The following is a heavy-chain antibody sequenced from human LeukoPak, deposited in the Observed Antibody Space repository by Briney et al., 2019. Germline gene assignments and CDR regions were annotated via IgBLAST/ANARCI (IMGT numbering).Heavy chain of an antibody. CDR3: ATFVPYSDNSDFYIHAFHI. J-gene: IGHJ3*02. CDR2: FYPGDAET. V-gene: IGHV1-24*01. D-gene: IGHD3-22*01. CDR1: GYSLTELS. Sequence: ASVKVSCKVSGYSLTELSMHWVRQSLGKGLEWMGAFYPGDAETIYAQNFQGRVTLTEDTSTDTAYMELTSLRAEDTALYYCATFVPYSDNSDFYIHAFHIWGRGTMVTVSS.